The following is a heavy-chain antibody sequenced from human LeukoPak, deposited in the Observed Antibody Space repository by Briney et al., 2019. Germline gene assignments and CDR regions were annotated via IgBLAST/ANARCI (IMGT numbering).Heavy chain of an antibody. D-gene: IGHD3-22*01. V-gene: IGHV3-7*01. J-gene: IGHJ4*02. CDR2: IKQDGSEK. CDR3: ARVGIAYYYGSSGYYTDF. Sequence: PGGSLRLSCAVSGFTFSSYWMSWVRQAPGKGLEWVANIKQDGSEKYYVDSVKGRFTISRDNAKNSLYLQMNSLRAEDTAVYYCARVGIAYYYGSSGYYTDFWGQGTLVTVSS. CDR1: GFTFSSYW.